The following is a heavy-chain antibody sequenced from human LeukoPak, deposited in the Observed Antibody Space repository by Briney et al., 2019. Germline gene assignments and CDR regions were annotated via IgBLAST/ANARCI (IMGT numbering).Heavy chain of an antibody. CDR3: ARAVGYCSGGSCYFDY. Sequence: ASVKVSCKASGGTFSSYAISWVRQPPGQGLEWMGGIIPIFGTANYAQKFQGRVTITADESTSTAYMELSSLRSEDTAVYYCARAVGYCSGGSCYFDYWGQGTLVTVSS. V-gene: IGHV1-69*13. J-gene: IGHJ4*02. D-gene: IGHD2-15*01. CDR2: IIPIFGTA. CDR1: GGTFSSYA.